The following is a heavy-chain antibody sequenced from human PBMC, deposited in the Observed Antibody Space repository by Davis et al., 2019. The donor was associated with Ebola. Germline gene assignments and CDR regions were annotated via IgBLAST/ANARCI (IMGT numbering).Heavy chain of an antibody. Sequence: PGGSLRLSCAASRLTFSDFVMNWVRQAPGKGLEWVSYISSSGSTIYYADSVKGRFTISRDNAKNSLYLQMNSLRAEDTAVYYCARAHGVVSYYFDYWGQGTLVTVSS. V-gene: IGHV3-11*01. J-gene: IGHJ4*02. CDR2: ISSSGSTI. CDR3: ARAHGVVSYYFDY. CDR1: RLTFSDFV. D-gene: IGHD2-8*02.